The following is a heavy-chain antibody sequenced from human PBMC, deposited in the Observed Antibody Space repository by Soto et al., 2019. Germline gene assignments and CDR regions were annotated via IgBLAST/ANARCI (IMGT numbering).Heavy chain of an antibody. V-gene: IGHV4-30-4*01. CDR2: IYYSGST. Sequence: SSETLSLTCTVSGGSISSGDYYWSWIRQPPGKGLEWIGYIYYSGSTYYNPSLKSRVTISVDTSKNQFSLKLSSVTAADTAVYYCARVANSYGDYVSDYFDYWGQGTLVTVSS. D-gene: IGHD4-17*01. J-gene: IGHJ4*02. CDR3: ARVANSYGDYVSDYFDY. CDR1: GGSISSGDYY.